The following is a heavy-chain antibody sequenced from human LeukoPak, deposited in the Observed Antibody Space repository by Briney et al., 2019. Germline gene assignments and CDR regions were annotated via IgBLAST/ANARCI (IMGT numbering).Heavy chain of an antibody. Sequence: GGSLRLSCAASGFTFSSYAISWVRQAPGKGLEWVSYISSSGSTIYYADSVKGRFTISRDNAKNSLYLQMNSLRAEDTAVYYCARLVLLGWFDPWGQGTLVTVSS. V-gene: IGHV3-48*03. CDR1: GFTFSSYA. CDR3: ARLVLLGWFDP. J-gene: IGHJ5*02. D-gene: IGHD6-13*01. CDR2: ISSSGSTI.